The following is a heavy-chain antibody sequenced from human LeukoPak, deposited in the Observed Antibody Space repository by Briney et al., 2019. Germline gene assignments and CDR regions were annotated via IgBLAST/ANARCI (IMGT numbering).Heavy chain of an antibody. J-gene: IGHJ4*02. V-gene: IGHV3-74*01. D-gene: IGHD2-2*01. CDR2: ISTDGSST. CDR1: GLTFSSYW. CDR3: ATSSTSCCDY. Sequence: GGSLRLSCAASGLTFSSYWMHWVRQAPGKGLVWVSRISTDGSSTSYADSVKGRFTISRDNAKNILYLQMNSLRVEDTAVYYCATSSTSCCDYWGQGTLVTLYS.